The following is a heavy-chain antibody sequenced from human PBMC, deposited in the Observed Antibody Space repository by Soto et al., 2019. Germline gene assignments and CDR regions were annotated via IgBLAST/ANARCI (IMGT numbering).Heavy chain of an antibody. J-gene: IGHJ4*02. CDR3: ANAAHMTTSLLLDY. V-gene: IGHV3-64*04. D-gene: IGHD4-4*01. CDR2: ISSNGNKT. CDR1: GFTFSSYA. Sequence: GGSLRLSCSASGFTFSSYAMHWVRQAPGKGLVWVSTISSNGNKTYYADSVKGRFTISRDNSKNTLYLQMSSLRAEDTAMYFCANAAHMTTSLLLDYWGQGTQVTVSS.